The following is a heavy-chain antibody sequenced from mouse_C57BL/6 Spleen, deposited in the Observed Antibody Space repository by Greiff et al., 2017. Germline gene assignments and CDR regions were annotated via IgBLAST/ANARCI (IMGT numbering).Heavy chain of an antibody. CDR2: INPGSGGT. CDR1: GYAFTNYL. Sequence: QVQLQQSGAELVRPGTSVKVSCKASGYAFTNYLIEWVKQRPGQGLEWIGVINPGSGGTNYNEKFKGKATLTADKSSSTAYMQLSSLTSEDSAVYFCARGTTVVGYYAMDYWGQGTSGTVSS. V-gene: IGHV1-54*01. CDR3: ARGTTVVGYYAMDY. J-gene: IGHJ4*01. D-gene: IGHD1-1*01.